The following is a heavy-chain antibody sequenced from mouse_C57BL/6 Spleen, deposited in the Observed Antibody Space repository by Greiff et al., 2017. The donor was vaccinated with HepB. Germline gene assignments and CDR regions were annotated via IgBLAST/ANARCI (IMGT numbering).Heavy chain of an antibody. V-gene: IGHV14-4*01. CDR2: IDPENGDT. CDR3: TTLLRYFDY. Sequence: EVQLQESGAELVRPGASVKLSCTASGFNIKDDYMHWVKQRPEQGLEWIGWIDPENGDTEYASKFQGKATITADTSSNTAYLQLSSLTSEDTAVYYCTTLLRYFDYWGQGTTLTVSS. D-gene: IGHD1-1*01. CDR1: GFNIKDDY. J-gene: IGHJ2*01.